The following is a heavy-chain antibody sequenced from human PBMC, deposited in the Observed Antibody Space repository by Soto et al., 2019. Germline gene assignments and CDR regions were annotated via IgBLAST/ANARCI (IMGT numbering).Heavy chain of an antibody. CDR3: ARDSRSGYDYHSFGY. CDR2: ISPDSGGT. Sequence: QVQLVQSGAEVKKPGASVKVSCKASGYTFSGYYMHWVRQAPGQGLEWMGWISPDSGGTNYAQKFQGRVTMTRDTSITTVYMELSRLRSDDTAVYYCARDSRSGYDYHSFGYWGLGTLVTVSS. CDR1: GYTFSGYY. D-gene: IGHD5-12*01. V-gene: IGHV1-2*02. J-gene: IGHJ4*02.